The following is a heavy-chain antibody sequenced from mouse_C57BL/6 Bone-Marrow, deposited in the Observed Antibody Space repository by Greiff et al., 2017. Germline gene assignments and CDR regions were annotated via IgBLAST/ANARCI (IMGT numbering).Heavy chain of an antibody. J-gene: IGHJ3*01. D-gene: IGHD2-3*01. CDR2: IYPGDGDT. V-gene: IGHV1-82*01. CDR1: GYAFSSSW. CDR3: VAPGIYDGYYAGGFAY. Sequence: QVQLQQSGPELVKPGASVKISCKASGYAFSSSWMNWVKQRPGKGLEWIGRIYPGDGDTNYNGKFKGKATLNAYKSSSTASMQLRSLTSEYSAVYFCVAPGIYDGYYAGGFAYWGQGTLVTVSA.